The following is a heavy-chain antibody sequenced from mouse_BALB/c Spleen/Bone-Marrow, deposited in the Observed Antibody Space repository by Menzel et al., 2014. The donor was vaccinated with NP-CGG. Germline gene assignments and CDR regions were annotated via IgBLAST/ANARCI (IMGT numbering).Heavy chain of an antibody. D-gene: IGHD2-4*01. CDR3: ARRRGITTERDYFDY. V-gene: IGHV1S56*01. CDR2: IYPGNVNT. Sequence: LQESGPELVKPGASVRISCKASGYTFTSYYIHWVKQRPGQGLEWIGWIYPGNVNTKYNEKFKGKATLTADKSSSTAYMQLSSLTSEDSAVYFCARRRGITTERDYFDYWGQGTTLTVSS. CDR1: GYTFTSYY. J-gene: IGHJ2*01.